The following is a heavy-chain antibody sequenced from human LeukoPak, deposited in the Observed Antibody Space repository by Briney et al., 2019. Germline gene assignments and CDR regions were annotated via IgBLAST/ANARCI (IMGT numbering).Heavy chain of an antibody. J-gene: IGHJ4*02. CDR2: ISGNGGST. V-gene: IGHV3-23*01. Sequence: QPGGSLRLSCAASGFTFSSYGMSWVRQAPGKGPEWVSTISGNGGSTYYADSVKGRFTISRDNSKNTLYLQMNSLRAEDTAVYYCAACEYSYVADYWGQGTQVTVSS. CDR3: AACEYSYVADY. CDR1: GFTFSSYG. D-gene: IGHD5-18*01.